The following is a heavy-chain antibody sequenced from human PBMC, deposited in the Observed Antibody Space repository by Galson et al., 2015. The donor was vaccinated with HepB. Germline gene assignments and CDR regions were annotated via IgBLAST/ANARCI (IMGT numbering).Heavy chain of an antibody. Sequence: SLRLSCAASGLTFSSYAMSWVRQAPGKGLEWVSAISGSGGSTYYADSVKGRFTISRDNSKNTLYLQMNSLRAEDTAVYYCAKGKNWGLAIKVPFDYWGQGTLVTVSS. CDR1: GLTFSSYA. V-gene: IGHV3-23*01. CDR2: ISGSGGST. CDR3: AKGKNWGLAIKVPFDY. D-gene: IGHD7-27*01. J-gene: IGHJ4*02.